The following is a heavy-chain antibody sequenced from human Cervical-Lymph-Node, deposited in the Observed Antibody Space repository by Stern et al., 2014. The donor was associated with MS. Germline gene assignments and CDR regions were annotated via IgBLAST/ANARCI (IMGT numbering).Heavy chain of an antibody. D-gene: IGHD5-24*01. CDR2: NNRHGRGT. CDR3: AREGNYCGIDV. V-gene: IGHV3-74*03. CDR1: GFTFSSYW. Sequence: EVQLVESGGGLVQPGGSLRLSCAASGFTFSSYWMHLVRQAPGEGLVCVSRNNRHGRGTTYADSVKGRFAVSRDNARNTLYLQMNSLRAEDTAVYYCAREGNYCGIDVWGQGTTVTVSS. J-gene: IGHJ6*02.